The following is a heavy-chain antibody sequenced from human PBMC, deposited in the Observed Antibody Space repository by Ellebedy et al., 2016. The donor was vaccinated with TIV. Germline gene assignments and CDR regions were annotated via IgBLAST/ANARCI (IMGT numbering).Heavy chain of an antibody. J-gene: IGHJ4*02. Sequence: ASVKVSCKASGYTFSIYGISWARQAPGQGLEWMGWISPYNGNTNYAQKIQDRFTMTTDTFTDTAYMELRSLRSDDTAVYYCARTQVGATSGDYWGQGTLVTVSS. CDR3: ARTQVGATSGDY. CDR1: GYTFSIYG. V-gene: IGHV1-18*04. D-gene: IGHD1-26*01. CDR2: ISPYNGNT.